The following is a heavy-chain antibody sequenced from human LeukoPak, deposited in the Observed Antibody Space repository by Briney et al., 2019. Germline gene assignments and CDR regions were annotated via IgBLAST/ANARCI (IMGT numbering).Heavy chain of an antibody. V-gene: IGHV3-21*01. CDR2: ISSSSSYI. Sequence: GGSLRLSCAASGFTFSSYSMNWVRQAPGKGLEWVSSISSSSSYIYYADSVKGRFTISRDNAKNSLYLQMNSLRAEDTAVYYCARDNWSGYDFWSGYYKTQYYFDYWGQGTLVTVSS. J-gene: IGHJ4*02. D-gene: IGHD3-3*01. CDR3: ARDNWSGYDFWSGYYKTQYYFDY. CDR1: GFTFSSYS.